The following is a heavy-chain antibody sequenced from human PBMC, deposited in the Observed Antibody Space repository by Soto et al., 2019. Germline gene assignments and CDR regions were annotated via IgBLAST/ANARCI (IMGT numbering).Heavy chain of an antibody. J-gene: IGHJ4*02. V-gene: IGHV4-4*02. CDR1: GGSISSSNW. D-gene: IGHD3-22*01. CDR2: IYHSGST. CDR3: ARTGKSSGYWYFDY. Sequence: PSLTCAVSGGSISSSNWWSWVRQPPGKGLEWIGEIYHSGSTNYNPSLKSRVTISVDKSKNQFSLKLSSVTAADTAVYYCARTGKSSGYWYFDYWGQGTLVTVSS.